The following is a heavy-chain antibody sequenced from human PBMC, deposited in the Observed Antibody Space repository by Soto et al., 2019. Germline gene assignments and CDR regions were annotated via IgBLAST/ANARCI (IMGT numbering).Heavy chain of an antibody. CDR3: VRERRGLGIGFDH. J-gene: IGHJ4*02. Sequence: GWSMRLCYAAAEFNVSDNYMGWGREAAGKGLEWVSSFFTGGSTDYADSVKGRFTISRDDSKNTVYLQTNSLRAEDTAVYFCVRERRGLGIGFDHWGQGTLVTVPS. CDR2: FFTGGST. D-gene: IGHD6-19*01. CDR1: EFNVSDNY. V-gene: IGHV3-53*01.